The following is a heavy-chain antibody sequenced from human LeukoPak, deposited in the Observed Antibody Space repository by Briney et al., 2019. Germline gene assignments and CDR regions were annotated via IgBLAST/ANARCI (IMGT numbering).Heavy chain of an antibody. D-gene: IGHD5-12*01. CDR3: AREYSGSDGWFDP. Sequence: PSQTLSLTCAVSGGSISSGGYSWSWIRQPPGKGLEWIGYIYHSGSTYYNPSLKSRVPISVDRSKNQFSLKVSSVTAADTAVYYCAREYSGSDGWFDPWGQGTLVTVSS. CDR2: IYHSGST. CDR1: GGSISSGGYS. V-gene: IGHV4-30-2*01. J-gene: IGHJ5*02.